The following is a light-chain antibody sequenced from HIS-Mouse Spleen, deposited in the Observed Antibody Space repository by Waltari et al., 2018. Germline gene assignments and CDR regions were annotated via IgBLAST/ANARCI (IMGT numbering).Light chain of an antibody. CDR2: RNN. CDR1: SSNIGSNY. V-gene: IGLV1-47*01. CDR3: AAWDDSLSGHVV. J-gene: IGLJ2*01. Sequence: QSVLTQPPSASGTPGQRVTISCSGSSSNIGSNYVYWYQQLPGTAPKLLIYRNNQRPSGGPDRFYGSKSGTSASLAISGLRSEDEADYYCAAWDDSLSGHVVFGGGTKLTVL.